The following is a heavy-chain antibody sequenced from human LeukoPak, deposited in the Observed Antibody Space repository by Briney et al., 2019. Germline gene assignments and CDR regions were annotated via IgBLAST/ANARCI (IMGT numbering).Heavy chain of an antibody. V-gene: IGHV4-59*08. CDR1: RGSINRYY. Sequence: SETLSLTCTVPRGSINRYYWSWMRQPPGKGLEWIGYIYYSGSTNCNPSLKSRVTISGDTSKNQFSLKLSSVTAADTAVYYCARHIVVVTATHDAFDIWGQGTMVTVSS. D-gene: IGHD2-21*02. J-gene: IGHJ3*02. CDR2: IYYSGST. CDR3: ARHIVVVTATHDAFDI.